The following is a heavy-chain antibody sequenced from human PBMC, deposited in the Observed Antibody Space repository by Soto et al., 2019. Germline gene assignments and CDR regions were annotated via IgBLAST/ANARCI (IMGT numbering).Heavy chain of an antibody. V-gene: IGHV3-23*01. CDR1: GFTFSSYA. Sequence: GGSLRLSCAASGFTFSSYAMSWVRQAPGKGLEWASAISGSGGSTYYADSVKGRFTISRDNSKNTLYLQMNSLRAEDTAVYYCAKDRGITMVRGVIFLYGMDVWGQGTTVTVYS. CDR2: ISGSGGST. D-gene: IGHD3-10*01. J-gene: IGHJ6*02. CDR3: AKDRGITMVRGVIFLYGMDV.